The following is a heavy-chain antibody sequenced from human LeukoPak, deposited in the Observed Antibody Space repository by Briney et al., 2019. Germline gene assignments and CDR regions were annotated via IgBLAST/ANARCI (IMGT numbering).Heavy chain of an antibody. D-gene: IGHD6-13*01. CDR2: INPSGGST. CDR3: ARDNGYSYGPRIAAAGTQFDY. J-gene: IGHJ4*02. CDR1: GYTFTSYY. V-gene: IGHV1-46*01. Sequence: ASVKVSCKASGYTFTSYYMHWVRQAPGQGLEWRGIINPSGGSTSYAQKFQGRFSMTRDTSTSTVYMEISSLTSEDTAVYYCARDNGYSYGPRIAAAGTQFDYWGQGTLVTVSS.